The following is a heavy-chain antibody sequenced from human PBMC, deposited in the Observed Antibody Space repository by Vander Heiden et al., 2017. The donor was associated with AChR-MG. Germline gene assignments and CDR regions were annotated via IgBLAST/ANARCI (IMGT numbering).Heavy chain of an antibody. V-gene: IGHV3-23*01. CDR2: ISGSGSST. CDR3: AKRPSSGYDYYFDY. J-gene: IGHJ4*02. CDR1: GFTFSRYG. Sequence: VKLLESGGGLVQPGGSLRLSCAASGFTFSRYGVSWVRQAPGKGREWVSVISGSGSSTYYADSVKGRFTSSRDNSENTLYMQMNSLRAEDTAVYYGAKRPSSGYDYYFDYWGQGTLVTVSS. D-gene: IGHD3-22*01.